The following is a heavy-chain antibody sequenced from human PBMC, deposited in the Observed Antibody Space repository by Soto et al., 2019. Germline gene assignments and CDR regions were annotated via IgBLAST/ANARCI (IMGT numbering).Heavy chain of an antibody. J-gene: IGHJ6*02. V-gene: IGHV3-30*18. Sequence: VESGGGVVQPGRSLRISCAASGFSFSNHGMQWVRQAPGKGLEWVAVISYDGNVKYYTDSVKGRFTISRDNSQSTLFLQMDSLRPEDAAVYYCAKDLKVSGGFHGSLNYYYGMDVWGQGTTVTVSS. CDR1: GFSFSNHG. D-gene: IGHD3-10*01. CDR3: AKDLKVSGGFHGSLNYYYGMDV. CDR2: ISYDGNVK.